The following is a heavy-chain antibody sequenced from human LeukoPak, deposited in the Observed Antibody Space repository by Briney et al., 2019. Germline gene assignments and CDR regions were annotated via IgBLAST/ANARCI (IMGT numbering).Heavy chain of an antibody. D-gene: IGHD6-13*01. V-gene: IGHV3-9*01. CDR1: GFTFDDYA. Sequence: GGSLRLSCAASGFTFDDYAMHWVRQAPGKGLEWVSGISWNSGSIGYADSVKGRFTTSRDNAKNSLYLQMNSLRAEDTALYYCAKDRIAAGNWGQGTLVTVSS. CDR2: ISWNSGSI. CDR3: AKDRIAAGN. J-gene: IGHJ4*02.